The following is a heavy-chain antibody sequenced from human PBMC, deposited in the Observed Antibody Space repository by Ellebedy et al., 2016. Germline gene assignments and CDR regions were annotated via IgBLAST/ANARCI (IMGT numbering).Heavy chain of an antibody. CDR3: AAWVVGTKGFDY. CDR1: GFTFTSSA. Sequence: SVKVSXKASGFTFTSSAVQWVRQARGQRLEWIGWIVVGSGNTNYAQKFQERVTITRDMSTSTAYMELSSLRSEDTAVYYCAAWVVGTKGFDYWGQGTLVTVSS. CDR2: IVVGSGNT. J-gene: IGHJ4*02. D-gene: IGHD1-26*01. V-gene: IGHV1-58*01.